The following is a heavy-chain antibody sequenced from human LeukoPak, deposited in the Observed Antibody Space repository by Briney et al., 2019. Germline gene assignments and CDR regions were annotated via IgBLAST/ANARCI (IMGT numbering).Heavy chain of an antibody. V-gene: IGHV4-39*01. CDR1: GGSISSSSYY. D-gene: IGHD3-10*01. CDR2: IYYTGGT. Sequence: KPSETLSLTCTVSGGSISSSSYYWGWIRQPPGKGLEWIGSIYYTGGTYYNPSLKSRVTISVDTSKNQFPLKLSSVTAADTAVYYCATTRPMVRDYYFDYWGQGTLVTVSS. CDR3: ATTRPMVRDYYFDY. J-gene: IGHJ4*02.